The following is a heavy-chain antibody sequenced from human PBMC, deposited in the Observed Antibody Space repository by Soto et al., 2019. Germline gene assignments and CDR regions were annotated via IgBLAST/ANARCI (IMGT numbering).Heavy chain of an antibody. CDR3: ARAKDSSSSLYYYYMDV. D-gene: IGHD6-6*01. CDR1: GFTFSSYW. CDR2: IKQDGSEK. Sequence: GGSLRLSCAASGFTFSSYWMSWVRQAPGKGLEWVANIKQDGSEKYYVDSVKGRFTISRDNAKNSLYLQMNSLRAEDTAVYYWARAKDSSSSLYYYYMDVWGKGTTVTVSS. J-gene: IGHJ6*03. V-gene: IGHV3-7*03.